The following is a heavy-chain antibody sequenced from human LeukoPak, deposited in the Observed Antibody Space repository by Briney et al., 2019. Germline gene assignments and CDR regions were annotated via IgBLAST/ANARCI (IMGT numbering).Heavy chain of an antibody. Sequence: GGSLRLSCAASGFTFSSYAMSWVRQAPGKGLEWVAAISGSGGSTYCADSVKGRFTSSRDNFKNTLYLQMNSLRAEDTAVYYCAKEVIVGVSFDYWGQGTLVTVSS. CDR1: GFTFSSYA. D-gene: IGHD1-26*01. V-gene: IGHV3-23*01. CDR2: ISGSGGST. CDR3: AKEVIVGVSFDY. J-gene: IGHJ4*02.